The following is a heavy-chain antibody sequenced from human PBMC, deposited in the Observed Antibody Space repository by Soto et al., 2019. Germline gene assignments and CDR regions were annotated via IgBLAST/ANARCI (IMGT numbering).Heavy chain of an antibody. CDR3: ARTYCSSARCYSDY. D-gene: IGHD2-2*01. Sequence: ASVKVSCKASGDTFTEYYIHWVRQAPGQGLEWMGTVNPSGGHTTYAQHFLGRVTMTRDTSTSTLYMELSSLESEDTAVYYCARTYCSSARCYSDYWGQGTLVTVSS. J-gene: IGHJ4*02. CDR2: VNPSGGHT. CDR1: GDTFTEYY. V-gene: IGHV1-46*01.